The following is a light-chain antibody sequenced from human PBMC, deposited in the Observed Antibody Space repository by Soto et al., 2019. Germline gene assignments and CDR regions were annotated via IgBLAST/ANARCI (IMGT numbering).Light chain of an antibody. CDR2: WAS. V-gene: IGKV4-1*01. Sequence: DIVMTQSPDSLAVSLGERATINCKSSQRVLYSSNNRNYLAWYRQKPGQPPTLLVYWASTRESGVPDRFSGSGSGTDFTLTISSLQAEDVAVYYCQQYYTTPFTFGPGTKVDIK. CDR3: QQYYTTPFT. CDR1: QRVLYSSNNRNY. J-gene: IGKJ3*01.